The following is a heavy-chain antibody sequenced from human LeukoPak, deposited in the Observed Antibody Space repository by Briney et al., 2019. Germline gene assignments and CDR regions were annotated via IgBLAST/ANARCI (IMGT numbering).Heavy chain of an antibody. CDR1: GYTFTSYD. D-gene: IGHD6-19*01. Sequence: ASVKVSCKASGYTFTSYDINWVRQATGQGLEWMGWMNPNSGNTGYAQKFQGRVTITRNTSISTAYMELSSLRSEDTAVYYCARAGYSSGWYLSFKYYYYYYYMDVWGKGTTVTVSS. V-gene: IGHV1-8*03. CDR2: MNPNSGNT. CDR3: ARAGYSSGWYLSFKYYYYYYYMDV. J-gene: IGHJ6*03.